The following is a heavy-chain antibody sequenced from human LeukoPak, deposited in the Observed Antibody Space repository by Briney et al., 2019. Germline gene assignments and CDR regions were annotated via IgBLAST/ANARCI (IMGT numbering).Heavy chain of an antibody. Sequence: GGSLRLSCAASGFTFSSYWMSWVRQAPGKGLEWVANIKQDGSEKYYVDSVKGRFTISRDNAKNSLYLQMNSLRAEDTAVYYCARDGVAAAGNYYYYGMDVWGQGTTVTVSS. CDR3: ARDGVAAAGNYYYYGMDV. D-gene: IGHD6-13*01. V-gene: IGHV3-7*01. CDR2: IKQDGSEK. J-gene: IGHJ6*02. CDR1: GFTFSSYW.